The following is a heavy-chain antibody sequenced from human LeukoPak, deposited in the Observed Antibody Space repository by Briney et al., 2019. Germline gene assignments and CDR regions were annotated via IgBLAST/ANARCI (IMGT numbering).Heavy chain of an antibody. D-gene: IGHD3-3*01. CDR1: GFTFSSYS. CDR3: AKELRFLEWLDY. J-gene: IGHJ4*02. Sequence: GGSLRLSCAASGFTFSSYSMNWVRQAPGKGLEWVSSISSSSSYIYYADSVKGRFTISRDNSKNTLYLQMNSLRAEDTAVYYCAKELRFLEWLDYWGQGTLVTVSS. CDR2: ISSSSSYI. V-gene: IGHV3-21*04.